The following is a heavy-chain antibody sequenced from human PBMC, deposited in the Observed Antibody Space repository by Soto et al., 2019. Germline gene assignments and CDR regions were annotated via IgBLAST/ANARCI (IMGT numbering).Heavy chain of an antibody. V-gene: IGHV4-39*02. J-gene: IGHJ5*02. CDR3: ARESCSSEWFDP. D-gene: IGHD6-6*01. CDR1: GGSISSSSYY. CDR2: IYYSGST. Sequence: SETLSLTCTVSGGSISSSSYYWGWIRQPPGKGLEWIGSIYYSGSTYYNPSLKSRVTISVDTSKNQFSLKLSSVTAADTAVYYCARESCSSEWFDPWGQGTLVTVSS.